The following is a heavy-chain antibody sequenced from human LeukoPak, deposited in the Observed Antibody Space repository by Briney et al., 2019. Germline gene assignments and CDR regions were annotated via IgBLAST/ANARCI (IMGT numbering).Heavy chain of an antibody. CDR1: GYTFTGYY. Sequence: ASVKVSCKASGYTFTGYYMHWVRQAPGQGLEWMGRINPNSGGTNYAQKFQGRVTMTSDTSISTAYMELSRLRSDDTAVYYCARADVILRYFDWLQDAFDIWGQGTMVTVSS. J-gene: IGHJ3*02. CDR3: ARADVILRYFDWLQDAFDI. V-gene: IGHV1-2*06. CDR2: INPNSGGT. D-gene: IGHD3-9*01.